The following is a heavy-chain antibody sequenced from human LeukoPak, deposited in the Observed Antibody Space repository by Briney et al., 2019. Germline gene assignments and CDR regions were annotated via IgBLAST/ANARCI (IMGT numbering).Heavy chain of an antibody. CDR1: GGSFSGYY. D-gene: IGHD3-10*01. CDR3: ARRGRRMVRGVIKGWFDP. J-gene: IGHJ5*02. Sequence: SETLSLTCAVYGGSFSGYYWSWIRQPPGKGLEWIGEINHSGSTNYNPSLKSRVTISVDTSKNQFSLKLSSVTAADTAVYYCARRGRRMVRGVIKGWFDPWGQGTLVTVSS. CDR2: INHSGST. V-gene: IGHV4-34*01.